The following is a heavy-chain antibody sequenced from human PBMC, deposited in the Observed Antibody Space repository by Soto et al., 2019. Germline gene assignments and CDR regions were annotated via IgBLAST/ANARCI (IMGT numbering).Heavy chain of an antibody. Sequence: WGSLRLSCAASGLVFINAWIIFVRHSPWKGLEWVGRIKSKSSGGTTDYAAPVEGRVTISRDDSKSTLYLQMTYMDPVDTATYYCAHMIEGAFFDHWGQGTLVTVSS. CDR2: IKSKSSGGTT. J-gene: IGHJ4*02. D-gene: IGHD2-21*01. CDR1: GLVFINAW. V-gene: IGHV3-15*01. CDR3: AHMIEGAFFDH.